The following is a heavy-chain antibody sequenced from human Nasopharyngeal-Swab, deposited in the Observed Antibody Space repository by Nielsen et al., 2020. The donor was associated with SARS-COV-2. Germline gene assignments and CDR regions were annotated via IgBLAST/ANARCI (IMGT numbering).Heavy chain of an antibody. CDR2: INHSGST. V-gene: IGHV4-34*01. J-gene: IGHJ6*03. Sequence: SETLSLTCAVYGGSFSGYYWSWIRQPPGKGLGWIGEINHSGSTNYNPSLKSRVTISVDTSKNQFSLKLSSVTAADTAVYYCARVPGYYYYYMDVWGKGTTVTVSS. CDR3: ARVPGYYYYYMDV. CDR1: GGSFSGYY.